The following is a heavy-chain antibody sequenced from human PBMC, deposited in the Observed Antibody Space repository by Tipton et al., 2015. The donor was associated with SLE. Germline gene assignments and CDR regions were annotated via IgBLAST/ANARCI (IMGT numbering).Heavy chain of an antibody. J-gene: IGHJ5*02. V-gene: IGHV4-38-2*02. CDR3: AGSISWSPNWFDP. CDR2: VYHRGTT. D-gene: IGHD2-2*01. CDR1: GDSISGDYY. Sequence: TLSLTCTVSGDSISGDYYWAWLRQPPGKGLEWIATVYHRGTTYYHPSLKSRVTISADTSKNQFSLSLSSVTAADTAVYYCAGSISWSPNWFDPWGLGTLVTVSS.